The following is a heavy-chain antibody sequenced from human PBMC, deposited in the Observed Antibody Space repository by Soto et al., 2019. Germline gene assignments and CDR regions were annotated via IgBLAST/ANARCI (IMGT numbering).Heavy chain of an antibody. CDR1: GYTFTSYD. J-gene: IGHJ6*03. CDR3: ARGPRWLFSHYYYYYMDV. CDR2: MNPNSGNT. V-gene: IGHV1-8*01. Sequence: GASVKVSCKASGYTFTSYDINWVRQATGQGLEWMGWMNPNSGNTGYAQKFQGRVTMTRNTSISTAYMELSSLRSEDTAVYYCARGPRWLFSHYYYYYMDVRGKGTTVTVSS. D-gene: IGHD6-19*01.